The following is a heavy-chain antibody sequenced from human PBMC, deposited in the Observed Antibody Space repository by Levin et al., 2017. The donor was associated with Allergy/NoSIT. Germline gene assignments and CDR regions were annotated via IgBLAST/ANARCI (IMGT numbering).Heavy chain of an antibody. Sequence: SQTLSLTCAVYGGSFSGYYWSWIRQPPGKGLEWIGEINHSGSTNYNPSLKSRVTISVDTSKNQFSLKLSSVTAADTAVYYCATAYCGGDCYYYYGMDVWGQGTTVTVSS. CDR2: INHSGST. J-gene: IGHJ6*02. CDR3: ATAYCGGDCYYYYGMDV. V-gene: IGHV4-34*01. D-gene: IGHD2-21*02. CDR1: GGSFSGYY.